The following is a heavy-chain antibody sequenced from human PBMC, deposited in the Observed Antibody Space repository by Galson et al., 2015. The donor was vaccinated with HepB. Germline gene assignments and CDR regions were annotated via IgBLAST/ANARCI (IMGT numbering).Heavy chain of an antibody. Sequence: SLRLSCAASGFTFSAYSMNWVRQTPGKGLEWVSSISTSSSYNFYADSVKGRFTISRDNAKNSLYLQMNSLRVEDTALYYCARDLYTYDSSFDASDVWGLGTMVTVSS. CDR3: ARDLYTYDSSFDASDV. CDR2: ISTSSSYN. J-gene: IGHJ3*01. CDR1: GFTFSAYS. D-gene: IGHD3-22*01. V-gene: IGHV3-21*01.